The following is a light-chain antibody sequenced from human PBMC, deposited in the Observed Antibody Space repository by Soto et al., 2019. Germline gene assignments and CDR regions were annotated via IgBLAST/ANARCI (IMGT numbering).Light chain of an antibody. Sequence: EILLTQSPGTLSLSAGEGATLSCRTSQSISSSYLAWYQQKPGQAPRLLIHSASNRATGIPDRFSGSGSGTDFTLTISRLEPEDFAVYYCQQYGSSGTFGQGIKVDIK. V-gene: IGKV3-20*01. J-gene: IGKJ1*01. CDR1: QSISSSY. CDR3: QQYGSSGT. CDR2: SAS.